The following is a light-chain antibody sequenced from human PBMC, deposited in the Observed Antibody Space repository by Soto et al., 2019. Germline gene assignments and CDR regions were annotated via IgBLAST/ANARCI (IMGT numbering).Light chain of an antibody. J-gene: IGLJ1*01. CDR2: RNN. CDR1: SSNIGSDT. CDR3: AAWDNSLNAYV. Sequence: QSVLTQPHSASGTPGQRVTISCSGSSSNIGSDTVNWYQQLPGTAPKLLIYRNNQRPSGVPDRFSGSKSGTSASLAISGLQSEDEADFYCAAWDNSLNAYVFGTGTKLNVL. V-gene: IGLV1-44*01.